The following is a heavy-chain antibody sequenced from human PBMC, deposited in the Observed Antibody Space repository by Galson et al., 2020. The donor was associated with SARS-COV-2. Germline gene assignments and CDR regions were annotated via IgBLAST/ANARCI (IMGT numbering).Heavy chain of an antibody. CDR1: GYTLTELS. CDR3: ATGVAAAAPNWLDP. J-gene: IGHJ5*02. D-gene: IGHD6-13*01. V-gene: IGHV1-24*01. CDR2: FDPEDGET. Sequence: ASVKVSCKVSGYTLTELSMHWVRQAPGKGLEWMGGFDPEDGETIYAQKFQGRVTMTEDTSTDTAYMELSSLRSEDTAVYYCATGVAAAAPNWLDPWGQGTLVTVSS.